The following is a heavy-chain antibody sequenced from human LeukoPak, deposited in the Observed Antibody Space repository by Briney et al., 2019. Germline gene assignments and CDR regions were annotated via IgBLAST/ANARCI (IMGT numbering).Heavy chain of an antibody. J-gene: IGHJ4*02. D-gene: IGHD3-16*02. V-gene: IGHV4-39*07. Sequence: SETLSLTCTVSGGSISSSSYYWGWIRQPPGKGLEWIGSIYYSGSTYYNPSLKSRVTISVDTSKNQFSLKLSSVTAADTAVYYCARESLALDYWGQGTLVTVSS. CDR1: GGSISSSSYY. CDR3: ARESLALDY. CDR2: IYYSGST.